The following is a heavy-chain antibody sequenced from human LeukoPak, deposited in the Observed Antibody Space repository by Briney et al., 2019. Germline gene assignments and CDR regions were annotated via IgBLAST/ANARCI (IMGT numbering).Heavy chain of an antibody. V-gene: IGHV3-23*01. D-gene: IGHD3-22*01. J-gene: IGHJ4*02. CDR2: IRGSGGST. CDR1: GFTFSSYA. CDR3: AKVKNYYDSSGYYYV. Sequence: GGSLRLSCAASGFTFSSYAMSWVRQAPGKGLEWVSAIRGSGGSTYYADSVKGRFTISRDNSKNTLYLQMNSLRAEDTAVYYCAKVKNYYDSSGYYYVWGQGTLVTVSS.